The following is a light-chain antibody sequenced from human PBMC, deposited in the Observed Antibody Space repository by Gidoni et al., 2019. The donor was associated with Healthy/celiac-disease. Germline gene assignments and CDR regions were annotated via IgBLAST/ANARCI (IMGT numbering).Light chain of an antibody. CDR3: SSDTSSSTWV. CDR1: SSDVVGYNY. V-gene: IGLV2-14*03. Sequence: QSALTQPASVSGSPGQSITISCTGTSSDVVGYNYVSWYQQHPGKAPKLMIYDVSNRPSGVSNRFSGAKSGNTASMTISGLQAEDEADYYCSSDTSSSTWVFGGGTKLTVL. CDR2: DVS. J-gene: IGLJ3*02.